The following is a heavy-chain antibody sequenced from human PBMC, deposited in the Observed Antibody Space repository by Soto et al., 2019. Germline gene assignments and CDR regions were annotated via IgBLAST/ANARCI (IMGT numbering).Heavy chain of an antibody. J-gene: IGHJ3*02. V-gene: IGHV1-2*04. CDR2: INPNSGGT. CDR1: GYTFTGYY. D-gene: IGHD3-22*01. Sequence: GASVKVSCKASGYTFTGYYMHWVRQAPGQGLEWMGWINPNSGGTNYAQKFQGWVTMTRDTSISTAYMELSRLRSDDTAVYYCARDRSHQTYYYDSSGYANDAFDIWGQGTMVTVSS. CDR3: ARDRSHQTYYYDSSGYANDAFDI.